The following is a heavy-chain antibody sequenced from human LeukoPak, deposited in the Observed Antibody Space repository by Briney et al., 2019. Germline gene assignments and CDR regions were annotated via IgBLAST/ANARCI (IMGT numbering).Heavy chain of an antibody. CDR2: TGSTGVST. CDR1: GFTFSSFA. V-gene: IGHV3-23*01. J-gene: IGHJ4*02. CDR3: AKDPGVVPAHYFDY. Sequence: GGSLRLSCAASGFTFSSFAMNWVRQAPGKGLEWVSGTGSTGVSTFYADSVKGRFTVSRDNSKNTLSLQMNSLRAEDTAVYYCAKDPGVVPAHYFDYWGQGTLVTVSS. D-gene: IGHD2-2*01.